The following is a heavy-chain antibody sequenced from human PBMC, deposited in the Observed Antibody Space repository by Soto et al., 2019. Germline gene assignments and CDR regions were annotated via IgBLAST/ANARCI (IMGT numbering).Heavy chain of an antibody. CDR1: GFTFSSYW. CDR3: ARDLVDCSSTSCYDYYYYGMYV. Sequence: GGSLRLSCAASGFTFSSYWMRWVRQAPGKGLEWVANIKQDGSEKYYVDSVKGRFTISRDNAKNSLYLQMNSLRAEDTAVYYCARDLVDCSSTSCYDYYYYGMYVWGHGTTVTVSS. CDR2: IKQDGSEK. D-gene: IGHD2-2*01. V-gene: IGHV3-7*01. J-gene: IGHJ6*02.